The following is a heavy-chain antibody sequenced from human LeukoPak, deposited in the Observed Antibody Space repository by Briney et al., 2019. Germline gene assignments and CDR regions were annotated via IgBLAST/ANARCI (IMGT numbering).Heavy chain of an antibody. Sequence: PSETLSLTCAVYGGSFSGYYWTWIRQPPGKGLEWIGEINPSGSTNYNPSLKSRVTISVDTSKNQFSLRLSSVTAADTAVYYCARGGGYQLLMWFDPWGQGTLVTVSS. J-gene: IGHJ5*02. CDR3: ARGGGYQLLMWFDP. V-gene: IGHV4-34*01. D-gene: IGHD2-2*01. CDR1: GGSFSGYY. CDR2: INPSGST.